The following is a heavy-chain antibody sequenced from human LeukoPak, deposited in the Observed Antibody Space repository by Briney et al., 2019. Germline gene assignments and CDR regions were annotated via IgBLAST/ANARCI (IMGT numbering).Heavy chain of an antibody. Sequence: SETLSLTCTVSGGSISSYYWSWIRQPPGKGLEWIGYIYYSGSTNYNPSLKSRVTISVDTSKNQFSLKLSSVTAADTAVYYCARAPGGSLLDHWGQGTLVTVSS. CDR3: ARAPGGSLLDH. D-gene: IGHD2-15*01. CDR1: GGSISSYY. CDR2: IYYSGST. J-gene: IGHJ4*02. V-gene: IGHV4-59*01.